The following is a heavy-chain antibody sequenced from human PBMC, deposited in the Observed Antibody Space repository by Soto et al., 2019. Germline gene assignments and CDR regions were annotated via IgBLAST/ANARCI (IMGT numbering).Heavy chain of an antibody. CDR3: VRQGIGALHGLVDV. D-gene: IGHD1-26*01. J-gene: IGHJ6*02. Sequence: QVQLQASGPGLVKPSDTLSLTCTVSGDSIGTYNWGWIRQPPGKRLEWIGYIYSNGGTSYNPALKSRVTISADPSTNQFSLRLSSLTAADAAVYYCVRQGIGALHGLVDVWGQGPTVTVSS. V-gene: IGHV4-59*08. CDR2: IYSNGGT. CDR1: GDSIGTYN.